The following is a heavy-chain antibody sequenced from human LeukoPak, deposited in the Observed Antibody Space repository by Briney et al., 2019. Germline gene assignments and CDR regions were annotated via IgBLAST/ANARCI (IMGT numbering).Heavy chain of an antibody. J-gene: IGHJ4*02. CDR1: GYTFSGYY. D-gene: IGHD3-10*01. Sequence: GASVKVSCKASGYTFSGYYMHWVRQAPGQGLEWMGWINPDCGGTNYGQNFQGRVTMTRDTAINTAYMELRSLRSDDTAVYYCARDRVIVLRDPFLDYWGQGTLVTVSS. V-gene: IGHV1-2*02. CDR2: INPDCGGT. CDR3: ARDRVIVLRDPFLDY.